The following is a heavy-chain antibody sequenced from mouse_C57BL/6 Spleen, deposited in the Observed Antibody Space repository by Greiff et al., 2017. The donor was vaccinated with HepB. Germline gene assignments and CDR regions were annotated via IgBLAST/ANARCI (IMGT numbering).Heavy chain of an antibody. CDR1: GFTFSSYT. CDR3: ARHGDDGSQSYFDV. CDR2: ISGGGGNT. D-gene: IGHD2-2*01. V-gene: IGHV5-9*01. Sequence: EVQLVESGGGLVKPGGSLKLSCAASGFTFSSYTMSWVRQTPEKRLEWVATISGGGGNTYYPDSVKGRFTISRNNAKNTLYLQISSLSSEDTALDSGARHGDDGSQSYFDVWGTGTTVTVAS. J-gene: IGHJ1*03.